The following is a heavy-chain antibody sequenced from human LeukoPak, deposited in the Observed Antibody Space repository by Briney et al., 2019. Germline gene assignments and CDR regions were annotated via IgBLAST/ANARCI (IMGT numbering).Heavy chain of an antibody. CDR3: ARASSTVDFGAFDI. CDR2: ISSSGSTI. Sequence: TGGSLRLSCAASGFTFSSYEMNWVRQAPGKGLEWVSYISSSGSTIYYADSVKGRFTISRDNAKNSLYLQMNSLRAEDTAVYYCARASSTVDFGAFDIWGQGTMVTVSS. V-gene: IGHV3-48*03. D-gene: IGHD5-12*01. J-gene: IGHJ3*02. CDR1: GFTFSSYE.